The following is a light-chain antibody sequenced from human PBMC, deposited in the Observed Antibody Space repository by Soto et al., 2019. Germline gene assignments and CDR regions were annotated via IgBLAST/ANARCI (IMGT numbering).Light chain of an antibody. Sequence: QSVLTQPPSASGTPGQTIAISCSGGSSNIGSHTVNWYQQLPGTAPRLLIYSNTQRPSVVPDRFSGSKSGTSASLAISGLQSEYEGAYYCAAWDDSLNGVVFGGGTKLTVL. CDR2: SNT. CDR3: AAWDDSLNGVV. J-gene: IGLJ2*01. CDR1: SSNIGSHT. V-gene: IGLV1-44*01.